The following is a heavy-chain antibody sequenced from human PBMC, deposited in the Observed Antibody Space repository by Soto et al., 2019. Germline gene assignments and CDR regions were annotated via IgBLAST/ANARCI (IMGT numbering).Heavy chain of an antibody. CDR1: GGSVSSGSFY. CDR2: IYNNRSF. D-gene: IGHD6-6*01. V-gene: IGHV4-61*01. J-gene: IGHJ4*02. CDR3: ARVPLDYSNSHYFDF. Sequence: SETLSLTCTVSGGSVSSGSFYWSWIRQPPGKGLEWIGFIYNNRSFNYNPSLKSRVTISVDTSKHQFSLKLSSVTAADTAVYYCARVPLDYSNSHYFDFWGQGALVTVSS.